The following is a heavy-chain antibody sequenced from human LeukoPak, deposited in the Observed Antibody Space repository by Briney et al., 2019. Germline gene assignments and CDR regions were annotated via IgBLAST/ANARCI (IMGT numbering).Heavy chain of an antibody. V-gene: IGHV4-34*01. Sequence: SETLSLTCTVSGGSISSYYWSWIRQPPGKGLEWIGEINHSGSTNYNPSLKSRVTISVDTSKNQFSLKLSSVTAADTAVYYCARSPGHDYGDYAPDYWGQGTLVTVSS. CDR3: ARSPGHDYGDYAPDY. D-gene: IGHD4-17*01. CDR2: INHSGST. CDR1: GGSISSYY. J-gene: IGHJ4*02.